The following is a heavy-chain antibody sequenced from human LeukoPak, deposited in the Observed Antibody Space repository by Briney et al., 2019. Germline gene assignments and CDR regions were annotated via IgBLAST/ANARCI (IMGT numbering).Heavy chain of an antibody. CDR2: ISAYNGNT. V-gene: IGHV1-18*01. CDR3: ARNLAYDSDFDY. Sequence: ASVKVSCKASGYSFTSYGISWVRQAPGQGLEWMGWISAYNGNTNYAQKLQGRVTMTTDTSTSTAYMELRSLRSDDTAVYYCARNLAYDSDFDYWGQGTLVTVSS. J-gene: IGHJ4*02. D-gene: IGHD5-12*01. CDR1: GYSFTSYG.